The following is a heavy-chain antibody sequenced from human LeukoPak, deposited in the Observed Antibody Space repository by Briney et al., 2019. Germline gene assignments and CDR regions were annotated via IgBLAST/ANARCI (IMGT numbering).Heavy chain of an antibody. J-gene: IGHJ4*02. CDR3: ARDRAYFDY. Sequence: PSETLSLTCTVSGGSISSYYWSWIRQPPGKGLEWIGYIYYSGSTNYNPSLKSRVTISVDTSKNQFSLKLSSVTAADTVVYYCARDRAYFDYWGQGTLVTVSS. CDR2: IYYSGST. CDR1: GGSISSYY. V-gene: IGHV4-59*01.